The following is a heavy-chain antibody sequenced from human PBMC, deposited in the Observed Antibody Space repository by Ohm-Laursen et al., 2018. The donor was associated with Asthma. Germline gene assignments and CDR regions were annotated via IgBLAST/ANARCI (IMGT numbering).Heavy chain of an antibody. D-gene: IGHD6-13*01. CDR3: AGGSVSSSWSFYYYYGMDV. Sequence: SLRLSCAATGFIFTSYGIHWVRQAPGRGLEWVALMPYDGKNEKFVESVRGRFTTSRDNAKNSLYLQMNSLRAEDTAVYYCAGGSVSSSWSFYYYYGMDVWGQGTTVTVSS. CDR2: MPYDGKNE. CDR1: GFIFTSYG. V-gene: IGHV3-30*03. J-gene: IGHJ6*02.